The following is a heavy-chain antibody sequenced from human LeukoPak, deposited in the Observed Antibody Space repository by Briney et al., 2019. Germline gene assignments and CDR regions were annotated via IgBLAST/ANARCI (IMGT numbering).Heavy chain of an antibody. CDR3: ARRIVVAGSYAFNI. CDR1: GYSFTSYW. CDR2: IYPGDSDT. V-gene: IGHV5-51*01. Sequence: GEPLQISCQGSGYSFTSYWIGWVRQMSGKGLECMGGIYPGDSDTRYSPSFQGQVTISADKSINTAYLQWSSLKASDTAMYYCARRIVVAGSYAFNIWGQGTMVTVSS. J-gene: IGHJ3*02. D-gene: IGHD6-19*01.